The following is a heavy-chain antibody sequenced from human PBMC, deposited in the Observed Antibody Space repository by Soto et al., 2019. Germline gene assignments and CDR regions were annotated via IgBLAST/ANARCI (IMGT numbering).Heavy chain of an antibody. Sequence: QVLVQESGPGLVKPSQTLTLSCTVSGGSVDSGNHYWNWIRQPPGKGLEWIGYIYYGESTYYNPSLKSRATISVDTSQSRFSLRLTSVTAAHTAVYYCARDMGSAMTTRIFDHWGQGTLVTVSS. CDR2: IYYGEST. J-gene: IGHJ4*02. D-gene: IGHD4-17*01. CDR1: GGSVDSGNHY. V-gene: IGHV4-30-4*01. CDR3: ARDMGSAMTTRIFDH.